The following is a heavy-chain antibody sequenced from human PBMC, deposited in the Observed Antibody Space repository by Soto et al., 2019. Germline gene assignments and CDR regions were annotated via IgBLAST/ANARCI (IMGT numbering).Heavy chain of an antibody. D-gene: IGHD2-2*01. J-gene: IGHJ6*02. CDR3: ARDGFNYCSSTSCYSPLYYYYGMDV. Sequence: GGSLRLSCAASGFTFSSYGMHWVRQAPGKGLEWVAVIWYDGSNKYYADSVKGRFTISRDNSKNTLYLQMNSLRAEDTAVYYCARDGFNYCSSTSCYSPLYYYYGMDVWGQGTTVTVS. CDR2: IWYDGSNK. V-gene: IGHV3-33*01. CDR1: GFTFSSYG.